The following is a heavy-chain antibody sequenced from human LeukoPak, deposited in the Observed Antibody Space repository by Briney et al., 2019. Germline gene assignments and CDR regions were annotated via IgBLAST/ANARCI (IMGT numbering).Heavy chain of an antibody. V-gene: IGHV1-18*01. CDR1: GYTFSSYG. Sequence: ASVKVSCKASGYTFSSYGISWVRQAPGQALEWMGWISAYNGNTNYAQKLQGRVTMTTDTSTSTAYMELRSLRSDDTAVYYCARDMRDIVLMVYAMIDYWGQGTLVTVSS. CDR3: ARDMRDIVLMVYAMIDY. CDR2: ISAYNGNT. J-gene: IGHJ4*02. D-gene: IGHD2-8*01.